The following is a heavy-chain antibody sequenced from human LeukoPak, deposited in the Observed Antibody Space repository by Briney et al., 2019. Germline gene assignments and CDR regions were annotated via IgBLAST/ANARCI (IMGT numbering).Heavy chain of an antibody. Sequence: RASVKVSCKASGGTFSSYAINWVRQAPGQGLEWMGGIIPIFGTAKYAQKLQGRVTMTTDTSTSTAYMELSSLRSEDTAVYYCARGPSSSWSYYYYYYMDVWGKGTTVTISS. J-gene: IGHJ6*03. CDR2: IIPIFGTA. D-gene: IGHD6-13*01. CDR3: ARGPSSSWSYYYYYYMDV. V-gene: IGHV1-69*05. CDR1: GGTFSSYA.